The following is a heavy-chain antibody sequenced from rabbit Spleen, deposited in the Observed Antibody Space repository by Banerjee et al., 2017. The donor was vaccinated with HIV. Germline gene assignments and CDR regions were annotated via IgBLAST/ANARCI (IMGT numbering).Heavy chain of an antibody. Sequence: QEQLEESGGGLVKPEGSLTLTCKASGFSFSSSYDMSWVRQAPGKGLEWIGYIYTGSGGSTYYASWAKGRFTISKTSSTTVTLQMTSLTAADTATYFCARKYAYSNHYWDLWGQGTLVTVS. V-gene: IGHV1S45*01. D-gene: IGHD8-1*01. CDR2: IYTGSGGST. CDR1: GFSFSSSYD. J-gene: IGHJ4*01. CDR3: ARKYAYSNHYWDL.